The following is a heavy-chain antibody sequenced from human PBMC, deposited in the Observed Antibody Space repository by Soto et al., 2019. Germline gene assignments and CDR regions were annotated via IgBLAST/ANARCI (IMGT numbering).Heavy chain of an antibody. CDR3: ARTSGYAFDY. D-gene: IGHD5-12*01. CDR2: INSNGGST. V-gene: IGHV3-64*01. J-gene: IGHJ4*02. Sequence: ESGGGLVQPGGSLRLSCAASGFTFSSYAMHWVRQAPGKGLEYVSVINSNGGSTYYANSVKGRFTISRDNSKSTLYLQMGNLRAEDMAVYYCARTSGYAFDYWGQGTLVTVSS. CDR1: GFTFSSYA.